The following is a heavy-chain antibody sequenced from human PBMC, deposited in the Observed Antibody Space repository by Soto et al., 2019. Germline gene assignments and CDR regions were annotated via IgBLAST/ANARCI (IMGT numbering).Heavy chain of an antibody. CDR1: GGSISSDY. CDR2: IYYSGST. Sequence: QVQLQESGPGLVKPSETLSLTCTVSGGSISSDYWSWIRQPPGKGLEWIGYIYYSGSTNYNPSLKIRGTISVDTAKNQLSLTLGSGSGADPAVYDCARDPTGGVYSGYDRWFDPCGQGSQVTVSS. CDR3: ARDPTGGVYSGYDRWFDP. D-gene: IGHD5-12*01. V-gene: IGHV4-59*01. J-gene: IGHJ5*02.